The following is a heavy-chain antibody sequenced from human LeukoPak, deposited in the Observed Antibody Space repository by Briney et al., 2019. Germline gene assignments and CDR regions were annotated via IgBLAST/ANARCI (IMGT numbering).Heavy chain of an antibody. CDR2: ICYDGSSK. Sequence: GGSLRLSCAASGFTFSSYGMHWVRQAPGKGLEWVWIICYDGSSKFYADSVKGGFTISRNNSKNTSYLQISSLRAEDTAVYYCARGAYCSGSCPGAFDIWGQGTMVTVSS. CDR3: ARGAYCSGSCPGAFDI. V-gene: IGHV3-33*08. CDR1: GFTFSSYG. J-gene: IGHJ3*02. D-gene: IGHD2-15*01.